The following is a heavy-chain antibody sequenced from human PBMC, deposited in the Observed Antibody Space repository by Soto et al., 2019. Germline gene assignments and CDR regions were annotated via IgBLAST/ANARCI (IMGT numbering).Heavy chain of an antibody. D-gene: IGHD6-19*01. J-gene: IGHJ4*02. Sequence: GGSLRLSCAASGFPFSNYGMHWVRQAPGKRLEWMAVISFDGHDQDYADSVKGRFTISRDNSKSTLYLQMNSLRAEDTAVYYCASQQWRAPVWGQGTVVTVAS. CDR3: ASQQWRAPV. CDR2: ISFDGHDQ. V-gene: IGHV3-30*03. CDR1: GFPFSNYG.